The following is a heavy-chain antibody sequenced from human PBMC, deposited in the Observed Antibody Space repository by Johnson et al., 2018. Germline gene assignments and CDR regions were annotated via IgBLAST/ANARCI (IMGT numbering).Heavy chain of an antibody. V-gene: IGHV3-23*04. J-gene: IGHJ6*02. CDR3: AKTLNYDFWSGRPTHYGMDV. Sequence: EVQLVESGGGLVQPGGSLRLSCAASGFTFSSYAMSWVRQAPGKGLEWVSAISGSGGSTYYADSVKGRFTISRENSKNTLYLQMNSLRAEDTAVYYCAKTLNYDFWSGRPTHYGMDVWGQGTTVTVSS. CDR2: ISGSGGST. D-gene: IGHD3-3*01. CDR1: GFTFSSYA.